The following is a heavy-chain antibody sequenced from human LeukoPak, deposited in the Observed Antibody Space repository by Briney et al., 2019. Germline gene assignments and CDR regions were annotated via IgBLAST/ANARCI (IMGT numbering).Heavy chain of an antibody. V-gene: IGHV4-59*12. CDR3: ARAPPPGESGSYPAPFYDY. Sequence: SETLSLTCTVSGVSITTYYWSWIRQPPGKGLEWIGYIYHSGSTNYNPSLKSRVTISVDKSKNQFSLKLSSVTAADTAVYYCARAPPPGESGSYPAPFYDYWGQGTLVTVSS. J-gene: IGHJ4*02. CDR1: GVSITTYY. CDR2: IYHSGST. D-gene: IGHD3-10*01.